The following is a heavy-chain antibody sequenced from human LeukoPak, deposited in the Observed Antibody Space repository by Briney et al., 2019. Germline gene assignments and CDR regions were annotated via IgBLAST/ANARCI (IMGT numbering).Heavy chain of an antibody. D-gene: IGHD3-10*01. V-gene: IGHV1-3*01. CDR1: GYTFTSYA. CDR2: INAGNGNT. CDR3: ARDAYYYGSGSPSGFDY. Sequence: AASVKVSCKASGYTFTSYAMHWVRQAPGQRLEWMGWINAGNGNTKYSQKFQGRVTITRDTSASTAYMELSSLRSEDTAVYYCARDAYYYGSGSPSGFDYWGQGTLVTVSS. J-gene: IGHJ4*02.